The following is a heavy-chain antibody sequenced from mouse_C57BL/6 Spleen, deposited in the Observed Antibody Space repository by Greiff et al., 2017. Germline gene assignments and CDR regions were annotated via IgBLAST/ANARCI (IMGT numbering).Heavy chain of an antibody. CDR2: ISYSGST. V-gene: IGHV3-1*01. Sequence: EVQLQESGPGMVKPSQSLSLTCTVSGYSITSGYDWHWIRHFPGNKLEWMGYISYSGSTNYNPSLKSLISITHDTSKNHFFLKLNSVTTEDTATYYCGREGGPGRFADWGQGPLVTVAA. CDR3: GREGGPGRFAD. CDR1: GYSITSGYD. J-gene: IGHJ3*01.